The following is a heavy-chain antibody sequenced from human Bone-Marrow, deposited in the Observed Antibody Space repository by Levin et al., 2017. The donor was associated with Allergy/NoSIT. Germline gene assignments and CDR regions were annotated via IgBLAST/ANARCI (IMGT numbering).Heavy chain of an antibody. CDR3: VREPRGGEAFDS. Sequence: GESLKISCATSGFTLSNYDMHWVRQGLGKGLEWVSGIGTDAKAYYAGSVKDRFTISRENAKNSLYLQMNSLRAGDTAVYYCVREPRGGEAFDSWGQGTMVTVSS. V-gene: IGHV3-13*01. J-gene: IGHJ3*02. CDR2: IGTDAKA. D-gene: IGHD3-16*01. CDR1: GFTLSNYD.